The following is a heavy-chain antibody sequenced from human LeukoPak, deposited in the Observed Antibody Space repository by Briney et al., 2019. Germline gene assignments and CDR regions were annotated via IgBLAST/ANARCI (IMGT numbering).Heavy chain of an antibody. V-gene: IGHV3-11*04. CDR3: ARPRYCSSNSCYEDAFDI. CDR2: ISSSGSTI. Sequence: GGSLRLSCAASGFTFSDYYMSWTRQAPGKGLEWLSYISSSGSTIYYADSVKGRFTISRDNAKKSQYMQMNSLRAEDTAVYYCARPRYCSSNSCYEDAFDIWGHGTMVTVSS. D-gene: IGHD2-2*01. J-gene: IGHJ3*02. CDR1: GFTFSDYY.